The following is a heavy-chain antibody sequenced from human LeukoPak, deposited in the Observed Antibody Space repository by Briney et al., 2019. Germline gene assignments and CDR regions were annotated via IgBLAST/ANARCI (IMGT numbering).Heavy chain of an antibody. D-gene: IGHD2-15*01. Sequence: GGSLRLSCAASDFSFDTYWMNWVRQAPGKGLEWVSAISGSGGSTYYADSVKGRFTISRDNSKNTLYLQMNSLRAEDTAVYYCAKGRGWYYYYGMDVWGQGTTVTVSS. CDR1: DFSFDTYW. J-gene: IGHJ6*02. V-gene: IGHV3-23*01. CDR2: ISGSGGST. CDR3: AKGRGWYYYYGMDV.